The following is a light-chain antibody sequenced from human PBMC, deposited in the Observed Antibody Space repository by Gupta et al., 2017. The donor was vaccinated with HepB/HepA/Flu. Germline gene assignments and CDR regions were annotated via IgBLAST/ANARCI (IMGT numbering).Light chain of an antibody. CDR2: EVS. CDR3: CSYTTRTTLL. V-gene: IGLV2-23*02. CDR1: SSDVGSYDL. J-gene: IGLJ2*01. Sequence: QSALTQPAYASASPGQSITISCTGTSSDVGSYDLVSWYQQHPGKAPKLMIYEVSKRPSGVSNRFSGSKSGNTASLTISGLQSEDEADYYCCSYTTRTTLLFGGGAKLTVL.